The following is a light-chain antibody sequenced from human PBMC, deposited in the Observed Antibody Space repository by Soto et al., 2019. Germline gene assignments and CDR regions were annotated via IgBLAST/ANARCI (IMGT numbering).Light chain of an antibody. CDR3: SSYAGSSTFV. V-gene: IGLV2-23*02. J-gene: IGLJ1*01. CDR2: EVS. Sequence: QSALIQPPSVSGSPGQSVTISCTGTSSDVGTYTLVSWYQHHPGKAPKVMIYEVSKRSSGVSNRFSGSKSGNTASLTISGLQPEDEADYYCSSYAGSSTFVFGTGTKVTVL. CDR1: SSDVGTYTL.